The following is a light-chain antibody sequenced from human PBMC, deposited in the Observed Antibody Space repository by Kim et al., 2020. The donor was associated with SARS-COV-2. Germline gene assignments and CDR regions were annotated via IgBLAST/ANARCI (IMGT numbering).Light chain of an antibody. CDR3: QQYTIYSLT. CDR1: QSISNW. V-gene: IGKV1-5*03. CDR2: KTS. J-gene: IGKJ1*01. Sequence: ASVGDTVTITCRASQSISNWLAWYQQKPGKAPKLLIYKTSTLQSGVPSRFSGSGSGKEYTLTISSLQPEDFATYYCQQYTIYSLTFGQGTKVDIK.